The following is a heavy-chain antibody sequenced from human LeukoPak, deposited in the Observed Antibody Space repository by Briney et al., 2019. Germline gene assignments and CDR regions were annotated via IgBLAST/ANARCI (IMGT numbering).Heavy chain of an antibody. D-gene: IGHD3-22*01. CDR3: ARVGGYDSSGYYPNYFDY. V-gene: IGHV3-48*03. CDR1: GFTFSSYE. J-gene: IGHJ4*02. Sequence: GGSLRLSCAASGFTFSSYEMNWVRQAPGKGLEWVSYISSSGSTIYYADSVKGRFTISRDNAKNSLYLQMNSLRAEDTAVYYCARVGGYDSSGYYPNYFDYWGQRTLVTVSS. CDR2: ISSSGSTI.